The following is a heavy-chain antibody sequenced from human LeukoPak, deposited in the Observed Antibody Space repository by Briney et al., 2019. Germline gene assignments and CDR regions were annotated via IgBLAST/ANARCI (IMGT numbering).Heavy chain of an antibody. CDR1: GFTFSSYS. J-gene: IGHJ5*02. D-gene: IGHD4-17*01. CDR2: ISSSSIII. Sequence: PGGSLRLSCAASGFTFSSYSMNWVRQAPGMGLEWVAYISSSSIIIDYADSVKGRFTISRDNAKNSLYLQMNSLRAEDTAVYYCASCQSPVTTDCWFDPWGQGTLVTVSS. V-gene: IGHV3-48*01. CDR3: ASCQSPVTTDCWFDP.